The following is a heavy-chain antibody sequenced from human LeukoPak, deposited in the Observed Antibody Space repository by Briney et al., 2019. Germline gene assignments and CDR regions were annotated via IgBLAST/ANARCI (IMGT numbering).Heavy chain of an antibody. D-gene: IGHD2-2*01. CDR1: GGSISSYY. V-gene: IGHV4-59*08. Sequence: SETLSLTCSVSGGSISSYYWSWIRQPPGKGLEWIGYIHYSGSTYYNPSLKSRVTISVDTSKNQFSLKLSSVTAADTAVYYCARGPLVPAAKRPGNYFDYWGQGTLVTVSS. CDR3: ARGPLVPAAKRPGNYFDY. J-gene: IGHJ4*02. CDR2: IHYSGST.